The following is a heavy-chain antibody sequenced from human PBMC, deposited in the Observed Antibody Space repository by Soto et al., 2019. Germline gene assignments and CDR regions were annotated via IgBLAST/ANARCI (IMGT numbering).Heavy chain of an antibody. J-gene: IGHJ5*02. CDR3: ASRPSGYYYDSRGYRGPLGWFDP. CDR1: GGTFSSYA. D-gene: IGHD3-22*01. CDR2: IIPIFGTA. Sequence: QVQLVQSGAEVKKPGSSVKVSCKASGGTFSSYAISWVRQAPGQGLEWMGGIIPIFGTANYAQKFQGRVTITADKSTSTAYMELSSLRAEDTAVYYCASRPSGYYYDSRGYRGPLGWFDPWGQGTLVTVSS. V-gene: IGHV1-69*06.